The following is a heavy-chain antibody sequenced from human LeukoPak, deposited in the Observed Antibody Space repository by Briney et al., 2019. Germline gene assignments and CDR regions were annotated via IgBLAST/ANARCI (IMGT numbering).Heavy chain of an antibody. CDR2: IGGIGDNT. CDR1: GFTFSSYA. Sequence: GGSLRLSCAASGFTFSSYAMSWVRQAPGKGLGWVSSIGGIGDNTHYADSVKGRFTISRDTSRNTLYLQMNTLRVEDTAIYYCAKTPTFYDVLTGYSNDYWGQGTLVTVSS. D-gene: IGHD3-9*01. V-gene: IGHV3-23*01. J-gene: IGHJ4*02. CDR3: AKTPTFYDVLTGYSNDY.